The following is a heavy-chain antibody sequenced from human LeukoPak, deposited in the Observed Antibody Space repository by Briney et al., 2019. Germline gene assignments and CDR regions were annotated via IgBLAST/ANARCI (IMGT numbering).Heavy chain of an antibody. D-gene: IGHD5-12*01. CDR2: ISYDGSNK. V-gene: IGHV3-30*01. CDR1: GFTFSSYA. J-gene: IGHJ4*02. Sequence: PGGSLRLSCAASGFTFSSYAMHWVRQAPGKGLEWVAVISYDGSNKYYADSVKGRFTISRDNSKNTLYLQMNSLRAEDTAVYYCARETRVASDYWGQGTLVTVSS. CDR3: ARETRVASDY.